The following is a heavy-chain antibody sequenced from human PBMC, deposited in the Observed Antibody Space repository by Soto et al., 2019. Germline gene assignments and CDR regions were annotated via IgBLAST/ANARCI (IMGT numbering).Heavy chain of an antibody. CDR3: AREGTGTIDY. D-gene: IGHD1-1*01. Sequence: GGSLRLSCAASGFTFSNYWMSWVRQAPGKGLEWVANIKQDGSEKYYVDSVKGRFTISRDNAKNSLYLQMNSLRAEDTAVYYCAREGTGTIDYWGQGTLVTVAS. CDR1: GFTFSNYW. CDR2: IKQDGSEK. V-gene: IGHV3-7*05. J-gene: IGHJ4*02.